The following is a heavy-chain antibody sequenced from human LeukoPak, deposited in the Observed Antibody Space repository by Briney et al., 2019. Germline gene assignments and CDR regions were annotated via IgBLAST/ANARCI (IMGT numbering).Heavy chain of an antibody. Sequence: PSETLSLTRTVSGGSISSGGYYWSWIRQHPGKGLEWIGYIHYSGSTYYSPSLKSRVTISVDTSKNQFSLKLSSVTAADTAVYYCAGSRIGYSDSSGFFDSWGQGTLVTVSP. D-gene: IGHD3-22*01. J-gene: IGHJ4*02. CDR2: IHYSGST. CDR1: GGSISSGGYY. V-gene: IGHV4-31*03. CDR3: AGSRIGYSDSSGFFDS.